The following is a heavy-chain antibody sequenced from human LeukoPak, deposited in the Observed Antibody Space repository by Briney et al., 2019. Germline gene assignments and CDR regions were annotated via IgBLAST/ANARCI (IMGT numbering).Heavy chain of an antibody. CDR3: AILTSNWFDP. V-gene: IGHV4-34*01. CDR1: GGSFSGYY. D-gene: IGHD2-21*02. Sequence: PSETLSLTCAVYGGSFSGYYWSWIRQPPGKGLEWIGEINHSGSTNYNPSLKSRVTISVDTSKNQFSLELSSVTAADTAVYYCAILTSNWFDPWGQGTLVTVSS. J-gene: IGHJ5*02. CDR2: INHSGST.